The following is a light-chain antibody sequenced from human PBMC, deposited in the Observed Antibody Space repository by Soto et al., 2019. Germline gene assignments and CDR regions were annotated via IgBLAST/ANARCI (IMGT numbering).Light chain of an antibody. V-gene: IGKV1-5*03. CDR2: KAS. CDR1: QSISSW. CDR3: QQYVRYPLT. J-gene: IGKJ4*01. Sequence: DIQMTQSPSTLSASVGDRVTITCRASQSISSWLAWYQHKPGKAPNLLIYKASSLESGVPSRFSGSGSGTEFTLTVSSLQPDDFATYYCQQYVRYPLTFGGGTKVEIK.